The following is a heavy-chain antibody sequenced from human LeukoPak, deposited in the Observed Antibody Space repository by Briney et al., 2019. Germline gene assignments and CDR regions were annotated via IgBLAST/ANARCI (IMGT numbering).Heavy chain of an antibody. CDR2: INPNSGAT. V-gene: IGHV1-2*02. CDR1: GYTFTSYD. Sequence: ASVKVSCKASGYTFTSYDINWVRQATGQGLEWMGWINPNSGATNYAQKFQARVTMTRDTSISTAYMELSSLKSDDTAMYYCARILGGPFAEYHLDYWGQGTLVTVSS. J-gene: IGHJ4*02. CDR3: ARILGGPFAEYHLDY. D-gene: IGHD3-10*01.